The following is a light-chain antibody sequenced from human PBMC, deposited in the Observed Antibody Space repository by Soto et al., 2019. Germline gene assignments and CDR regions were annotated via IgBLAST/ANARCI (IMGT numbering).Light chain of an antibody. CDR2: EAS. J-gene: IGLJ2*01. CDR1: SNDVGTYNL. Sequence: QSALTQPASVSGSPGQSITISCTGISNDVGTYNLVSWYQHHPGKAPKLIIYEASKRPSGVPNRFSGSKSGNTASMTIAGLHAEDEADYYCCSSGRSVVFGGGTQVSVL. CDR3: CSSGRSVV. V-gene: IGLV2-23*01.